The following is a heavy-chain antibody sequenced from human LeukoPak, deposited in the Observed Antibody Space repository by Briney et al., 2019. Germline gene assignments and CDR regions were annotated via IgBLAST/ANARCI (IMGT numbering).Heavy chain of an antibody. Sequence: SETLSLTCAVYGGSFSGYYWSWIRQPPGKGLEWIGYIYYSGSTNYNPSLKSRVTISVDTSKNQFSLKLSSVTAADTAVYYCARGPHGNYVDYWGQGTLVTVSS. D-gene: IGHD2-15*01. V-gene: IGHV4-59*01. J-gene: IGHJ4*02. CDR2: IYYSGST. CDR1: GGSFSGYY. CDR3: ARGPHGNYVDY.